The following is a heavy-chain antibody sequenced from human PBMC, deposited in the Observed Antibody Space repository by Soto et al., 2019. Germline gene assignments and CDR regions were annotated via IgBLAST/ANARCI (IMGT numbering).Heavy chain of an antibody. V-gene: IGHV3-23*01. D-gene: IGHD3-10*01. J-gene: IGHJ4*02. Sequence: EVQLLESGGGLVQPGGSLRLSCAASGFTFSSYAMSWVRQAPGKGLEWVSAISGSGGSTYYTDSVKGRFTISRDNSKNTLYLQMNSLRAEDTAVYYCAKGRRWFGELLYLGYWGQGTLVTVSS. CDR1: GFTFSSYA. CDR2: ISGSGGST. CDR3: AKGRRWFGELLYLGY.